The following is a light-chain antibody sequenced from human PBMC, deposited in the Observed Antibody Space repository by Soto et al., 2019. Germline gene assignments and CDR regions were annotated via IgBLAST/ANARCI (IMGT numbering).Light chain of an antibody. V-gene: IGLV2-14*01. CDR3: SSHTSSSTWV. Sequence: QSALTQPASVSGSPGQSITISCTETSSDVGGYNYVSWYQQHPGKAPKLMIYDVSNRPSGVSNRFSGSKSGNTASLTISGLQAEDEADYYCSSHTSSSTWVFGGGTKVTVL. CDR1: SSDVGGYNY. J-gene: IGLJ3*02. CDR2: DVS.